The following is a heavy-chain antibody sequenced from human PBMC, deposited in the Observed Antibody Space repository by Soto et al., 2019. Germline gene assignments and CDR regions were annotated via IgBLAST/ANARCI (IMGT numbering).Heavy chain of an antibody. Sequence: VQLLESGGGLVQPGGSLRLSCVDSGFTFSSYAMSWVRQAPGQRLEWVATFSGGRDTTWHADSVKGRFTVSRDSSKNKLSLQMNSLRPEDTVLYYCAKATSATFTCSICYSFDYWGHGTLLTVSS. CDR1: GFTFSSYA. J-gene: IGHJ4*01. CDR2: FSGGRDTT. D-gene: IGHD2-21*01. V-gene: IGHV3-23*01. CDR3: AKATSATFTCSICYSFDY.